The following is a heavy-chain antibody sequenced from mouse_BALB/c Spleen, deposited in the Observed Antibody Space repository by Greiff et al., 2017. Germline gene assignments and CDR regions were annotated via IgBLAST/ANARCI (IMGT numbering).Heavy chain of an antibody. D-gene: IGHD1-1*01. CDR3: ARRYSTAVVWFDY. Sequence: VQLLESGPQLVRPGASVKISCKASGYSFTSYSMHWVKQRPGQSLEWIGMIDPSDGDTRFNQKLKDKATLTVDKSSSTAYMQLSSPTSEDSAVYDCARRYSTAVVWFDYWGQGTTLTVSA. J-gene: IGHJ2*01. CDR2: IDPSDGDT. CDR1: GYSFTSYS. V-gene: IGHV1S126*01.